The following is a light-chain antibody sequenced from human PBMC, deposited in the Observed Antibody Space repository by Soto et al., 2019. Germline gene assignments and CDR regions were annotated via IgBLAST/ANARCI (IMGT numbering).Light chain of an antibody. CDR3: QQSSTTPRT. CDR1: QSISSY. V-gene: IGKV1-39*01. CDR2: AAS. J-gene: IGKJ1*01. Sequence: DTQMTQSPSSLSASVGDRVTITCRASQSISSYLNWYQQKPGKAPKLLISAASSLQSGVPSRFSGSGSGTDFTLSISSLQPEDFANYYCQQSSTTPRTFGQGTKVEIK.